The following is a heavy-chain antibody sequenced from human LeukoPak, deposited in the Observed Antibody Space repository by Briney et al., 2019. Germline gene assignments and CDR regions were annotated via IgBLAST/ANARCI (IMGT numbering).Heavy chain of an antibody. D-gene: IGHD4-17*01. J-gene: IGHJ4*02. CDR2: ISSSSSYI. CDR3: ARGRYGDYSTFDY. V-gene: IGHV3-21*01. CDR1: GFTFSSYS. Sequence: GGSLRLSCAASGFTFSSYSMNWVRQAPGKGLEWVSSISSSSSYIYYADSVKGRFTISRDNAKNSLYLQMNSLRAEDTAVYYCARGRYGDYSTFDYWGQGTLVTVSS.